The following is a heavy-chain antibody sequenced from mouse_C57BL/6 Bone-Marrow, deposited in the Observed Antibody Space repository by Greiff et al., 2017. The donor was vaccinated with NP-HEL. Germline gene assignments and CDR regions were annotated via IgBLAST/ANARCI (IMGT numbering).Heavy chain of an antibody. D-gene: IGHD1-1*01. CDR2: LYPGNSDT. CDR3: TRSYYYGSSPYWYFDV. CDR1: GYTFTSYW. J-gene: IGHJ1*03. V-gene: IGHV1-5*01. Sequence: VHVKQSGTVLARPGASVKMSCKTSGYTFTSYWMHWVKQRPGQGLAWIGALYPGNSDTSYNQKFKGKAKLTAVTSASTAYMELSSLTNEDSAVYYCTRSYYYGSSPYWYFDVWGTGTTVTVSS.